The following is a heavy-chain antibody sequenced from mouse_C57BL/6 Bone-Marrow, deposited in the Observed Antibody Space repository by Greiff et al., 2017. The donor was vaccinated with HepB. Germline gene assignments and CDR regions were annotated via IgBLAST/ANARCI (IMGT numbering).Heavy chain of an antibody. CDR2: INPGSGGT. CDR3: ARGRIFYYGSSSWFAY. J-gene: IGHJ3*01. D-gene: IGHD1-1*01. Sequence: QVQLKESGAELVRPGTSVKVSCKASGYAFTNYLIEWVKQRPGQGLEWIGVINPGSGGTNYTEKFKGKATLTADKSSSTAYMQLSSLTSEDSAVYFCARGRIFYYGSSSWFAYWGQGTLVTVSA. CDR1: GYAFTNYL. V-gene: IGHV1-54*01.